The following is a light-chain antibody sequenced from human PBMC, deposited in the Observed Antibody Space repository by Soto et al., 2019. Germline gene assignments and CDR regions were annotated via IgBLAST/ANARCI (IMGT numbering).Light chain of an antibody. CDR1: QSLLHSNGYNY. CDR2: LGS. CDR3: MQYESFFPLT. J-gene: IGKJ4*01. V-gene: IGKV2-28*01. Sequence: DIVMTQSPLSLPVTPGEPASISCRSSQSLLHSNGYNYLDWYLQKPGQSPQLLIYLGSNRASGVPDRFSGSGSGTDFTLKISRVEAEDVGVYYCMQYESFFPLTFGGGTKVDIK.